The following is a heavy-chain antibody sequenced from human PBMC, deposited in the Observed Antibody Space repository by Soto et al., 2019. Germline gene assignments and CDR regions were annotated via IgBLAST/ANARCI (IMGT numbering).Heavy chain of an antibody. V-gene: IGHV3-53*01. CDR1: GFTVSSNY. CDR3: ARGYGAGSYCYDY. D-gene: IGHD3-10*01. Sequence: GGSLRLSCAASGFTVSSNYMSWVRQAPGKGLEWVSGSYSGGRTYYADSVKGRFTISRDSSKNTFYLQMNSLRAEDTAVYFCARGYGAGSYCYDYWGQETLVTFSS. CDR2: SYSGGRT. J-gene: IGHJ4*02.